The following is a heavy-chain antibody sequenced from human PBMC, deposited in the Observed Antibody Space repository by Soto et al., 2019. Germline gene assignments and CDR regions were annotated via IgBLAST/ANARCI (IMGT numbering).Heavy chain of an antibody. CDR3: ARDFALPSKLLWFGELGRHYYYYYGMDV. Sequence: GGSLRLSCAASGFTFSSYSMNWVRQAPGKGLEWVSSISSSSSYIYYADSVKGRFTISRDNAKNSLYLQMNSLRAEDTDVYYCARDFALPSKLLWFGELGRHYYYYYGMDVWGQGTTVTVSS. J-gene: IGHJ6*02. CDR2: ISSSSSYI. CDR1: GFTFSSYS. D-gene: IGHD3-10*01. V-gene: IGHV3-21*01.